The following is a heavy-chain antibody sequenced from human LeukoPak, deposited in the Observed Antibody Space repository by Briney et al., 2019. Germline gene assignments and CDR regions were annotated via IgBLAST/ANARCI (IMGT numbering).Heavy chain of an antibody. V-gene: IGHV3-23*01. CDR3: AKGSDVVVVVAVDY. D-gene: IGHD2-15*01. Sequence: PGGSLRLSCAASGFTFSNYAMSWVRQAPGKGLEWVSGLSGSGSSTYYADSVKGRFTISRDSSKNTLFLQMNSLRAEDTAVYYCAKGSDVVVVVAVDYWGQGTLVTVSS. CDR2: LSGSGSST. CDR1: GFTFSNYA. J-gene: IGHJ4*02.